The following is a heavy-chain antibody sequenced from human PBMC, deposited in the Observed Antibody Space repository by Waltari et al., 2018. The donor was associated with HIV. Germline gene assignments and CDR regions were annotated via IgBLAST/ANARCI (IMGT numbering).Heavy chain of an antibody. D-gene: IGHD3-10*01. Sequence: QVQLVESGGGVVQPGRSLRLSCAASGFTFSSYAMHWVRQAPGKGLEWVAVISYDRSNKYYADSVKGLITISRDNSKNTLYLQMNSLRAEDTAVYYCAKDIRTHMVRGVTNDYWGQGTLVTVSS. CDR3: AKDIRTHMVRGVTNDY. V-gene: IGHV3-30*18. CDR2: ISYDRSNK. J-gene: IGHJ4*02. CDR1: GFTFSSYA.